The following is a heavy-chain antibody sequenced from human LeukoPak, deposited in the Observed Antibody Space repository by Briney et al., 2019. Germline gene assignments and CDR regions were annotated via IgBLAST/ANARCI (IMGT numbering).Heavy chain of an antibody. D-gene: IGHD2-8*02. CDR2: INSDGSST. CDR3: TGGESGAFDI. Sequence: GGSLRLSCAASGFTFSSYWMHWVRQAPGKGLVWVSRINSDGSSTSYADSVKGRFTISRDNAKNTPYLQMNSLRAEDTAVYYCTGGESGAFDIWGQGTMVTVSS. CDR1: GFTFSSYW. V-gene: IGHV3-74*01. J-gene: IGHJ3*02.